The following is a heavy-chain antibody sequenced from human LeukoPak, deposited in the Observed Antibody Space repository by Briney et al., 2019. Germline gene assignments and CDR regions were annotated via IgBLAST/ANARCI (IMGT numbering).Heavy chain of an antibody. CDR1: GFTFSNYW. D-gene: IGHD1-1*01. Sequence: GSLRLSCDVSGFTFSNYWMNWVRQAPGKGLEWIGEINHSGSTNYNPSLKSRVTISVDTSKNQFSLKLSSVTAADTAVYYCARGRQLGYFDYWGQGTLVTVSS. CDR2: INHSGST. V-gene: IGHV4-34*01. J-gene: IGHJ4*02. CDR3: ARGRQLGYFDY.